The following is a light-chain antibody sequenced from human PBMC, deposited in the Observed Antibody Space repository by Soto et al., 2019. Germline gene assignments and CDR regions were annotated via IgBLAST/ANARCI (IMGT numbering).Light chain of an antibody. Sequence: EPLVTQSPGTLSVSPGARATLFCRASQTISSSLAWYQQKPGQPPRLLIFGASPRATGVPARFSGGGSGTLFTLTISSLQSEDFGVYYCQQYNTWPWTLGQGTKVDIK. CDR2: GAS. CDR3: QQYNTWPWT. J-gene: IGKJ1*01. V-gene: IGKV3-15*01. CDR1: QTISSS.